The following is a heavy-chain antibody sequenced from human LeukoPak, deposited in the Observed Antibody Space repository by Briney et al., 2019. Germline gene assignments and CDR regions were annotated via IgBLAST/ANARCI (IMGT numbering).Heavy chain of an antibody. D-gene: IGHD3-10*01. V-gene: IGHV4-34*01. CDR2: INHSGST. CDR3: AVWFGELPYHYYYYGMDV. J-gene: IGHJ6*02. Sequence: PSETLSLTCAVYGGSFSGYYWSWIRQPPGKGLEWIGEINHSGSTNYNPSLKSRVTISVDTSKNQFSLKLSSVTAADTAVYYCAVWFGELPYHYYYYGMDVWGQGTTVTVSS. CDR1: GGSFSGYY.